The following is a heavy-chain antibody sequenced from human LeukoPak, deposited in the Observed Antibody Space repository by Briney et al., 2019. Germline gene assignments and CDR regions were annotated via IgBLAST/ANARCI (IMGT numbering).Heavy chain of an antibody. Sequence: ASVTVSCKASGYTFTGYYMHWVRQAPGQGIEWMGWINTDSGGTNYAQKFQGRVTMTRDTYISTAYMELSRLRSDDTAVYYCARGYSSSLPRGYWGQGTLVTVSS. V-gene: IGHV1-2*02. CDR3: ARGYSSSLPRGY. D-gene: IGHD6-13*01. CDR2: INTDSGGT. CDR1: GYTFTGYY. J-gene: IGHJ4*02.